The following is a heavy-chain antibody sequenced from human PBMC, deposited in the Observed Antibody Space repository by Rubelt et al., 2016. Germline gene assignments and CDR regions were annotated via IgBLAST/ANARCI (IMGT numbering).Heavy chain of an antibody. V-gene: IGHV4-34*01. J-gene: IGHJ3*02. D-gene: IGHD6-19*01. CDR3: ASGSSEWLMDAFDI. CDR1: GRSFSGYY. Sequence: QVQLQQWGAGLLKPSETLSLTCAVYGRSFSGYYWSWIRQPPGKGLEWIGEINHSGSTNYNPSLKSRVTRSVDTSKNQFSLKLSSVTAADTAVYYCASGSSEWLMDAFDIWGQGTMVTVSS. CDR2: INHSGST.